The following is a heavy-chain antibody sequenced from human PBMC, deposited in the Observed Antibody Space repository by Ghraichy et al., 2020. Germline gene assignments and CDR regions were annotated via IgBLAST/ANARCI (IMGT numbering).Heavy chain of an antibody. Sequence: SCAASGFTFDDSAMHWVRQAPGQGLEWVSLISGDGGSTYYADSVKGRFTISRDNSKNSLYLQMNSLRTEDTALYYCAKDTSYYDFWSGYYTCPYYYYYYGMDVWGQGTTVTDSS. D-gene: IGHD3-3*01. J-gene: IGHJ6*02. CDR2: ISGDGGST. V-gene: IGHV3-43*02. CDR1: GFTFDDSA. CDR3: AKDTSYYDFWSGYYTCPYYYYYYGMDV.